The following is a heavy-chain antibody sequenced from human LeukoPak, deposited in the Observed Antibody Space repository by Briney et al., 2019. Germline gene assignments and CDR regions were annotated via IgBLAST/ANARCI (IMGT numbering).Heavy chain of an antibody. CDR1: GGSFSSHY. J-gene: IGHJ3*02. V-gene: IGHV4-59*11. Sequence: PSETLSLTCTVSGGSFSSHYWSWIRQPPGKGLEWIGYIYYSGSTTYNPSLKSRVTISVDTSKNQSSLKLSSVTAADTAVYYCARAAVAAIGAFDIWGQGTMVTVSS. D-gene: IGHD6-19*01. CDR3: ARAAVAAIGAFDI. CDR2: IYYSGST.